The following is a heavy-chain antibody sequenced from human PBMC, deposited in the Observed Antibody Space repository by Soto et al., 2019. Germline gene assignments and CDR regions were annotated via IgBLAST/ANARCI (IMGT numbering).Heavy chain of an antibody. Sequence: QVQLQQWGAGLLKPSETLSLTCAVYGGSFSGYYWSWIRQPPGKGLEWIGEINHSGSTNYNPSLKSRVTISVATSKNQFSLKLSSVTAADTAVYYCAGGLRGYYNGQLKYRYYYGMDVWGQGTTVTVSS. CDR3: AGGLRGYYNGQLKYRYYYGMDV. D-gene: IGHD3-9*01. CDR1: GGSFSGYY. V-gene: IGHV4-34*01. J-gene: IGHJ6*02. CDR2: INHSGST.